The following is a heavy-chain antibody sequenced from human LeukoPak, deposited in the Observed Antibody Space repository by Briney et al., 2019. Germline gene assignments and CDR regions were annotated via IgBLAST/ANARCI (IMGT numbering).Heavy chain of an antibody. Sequence: SETLSLTCTVSGVSMSNHYWSWIRQPPGKGLEWIGYIYGSETTNYNPSLKSRVTMSVDSSKNQFSLNLSSVTAADTAVYYCARGYSYGYWALYYWGQGTLVTVSS. V-gene: IGHV4-59*11. CDR1: GVSMSNHY. CDR2: IYGSETT. D-gene: IGHD5-18*01. CDR3: ARGYSYGYWALYY. J-gene: IGHJ4*02.